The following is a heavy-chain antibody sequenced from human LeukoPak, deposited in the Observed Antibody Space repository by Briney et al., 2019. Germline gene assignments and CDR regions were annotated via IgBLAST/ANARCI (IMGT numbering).Heavy chain of an antibody. J-gene: IGHJ4*02. CDR1: GFTFTSLW. Sequence: PGGSLRLSCAASGFTFTSLWMHWVRQAPGQGLVWVSRINNDGSGTSYADSVKGRFTISRDNAKNTLFLQMNSLRAEDTAVYYCARGNSFSYPDWGQGTLVTVSS. CDR3: ARGNSFSYPD. CDR2: INNDGSGT. D-gene: IGHD3-16*02. V-gene: IGHV3-74*01.